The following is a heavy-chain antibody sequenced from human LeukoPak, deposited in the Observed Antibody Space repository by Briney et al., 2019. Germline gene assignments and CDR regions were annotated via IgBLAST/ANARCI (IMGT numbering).Heavy chain of an antibody. CDR2: IYHSGST. CDR3: ARDSGYDWEGHNWFDP. Sequence: SETLSLTCTVSGGSISRGDYYWSWIRQPPGKGLERIGYIYHSGSTYYNPSLKSRVTISVDRSKNQFSLKLSSVTAADTAVYYCARDSGYDWEGHNWFDPWGQGTLVTVSS. V-gene: IGHV4-30-2*01. J-gene: IGHJ5*02. CDR1: GGSISRGDYY. D-gene: IGHD5-12*01.